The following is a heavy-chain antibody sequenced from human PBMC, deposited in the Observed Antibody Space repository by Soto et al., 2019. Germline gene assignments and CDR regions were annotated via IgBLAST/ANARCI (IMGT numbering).Heavy chain of an antibody. CDR3: ARVGPAHYYDSSGYYSPLDY. CDR2: IIPMFGTA. V-gene: IGHV1-69*01. J-gene: IGHJ4*02. CDR1: GDTFSSYA. D-gene: IGHD3-22*01. Sequence: QVQLVQSGAEVKKPGSSVKVSCKASGDTFSSYAINWVRQAPGQGLEWMGGIIPMFGTANYAQKFKGRVTITAGESTSTVYMELSSLRSEDTAVYYCARVGPAHYYDSSGYYSPLDYWGQGTLDTVSS.